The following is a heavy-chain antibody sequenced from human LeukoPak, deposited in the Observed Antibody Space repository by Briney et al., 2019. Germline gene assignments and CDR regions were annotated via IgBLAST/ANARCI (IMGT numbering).Heavy chain of an antibody. CDR1: GFTFSDYY. V-gene: IGHV3-11*01. CDR2: SSSSGSTI. CDR3: ARGTSIIAAAGRGGAFDI. D-gene: IGHD6-13*01. Sequence: GGSLRLSCAASGFTFSDYYMTWIRQAPGKGLEWVSYSSSSGSTIYYADSVKGRFTISRDNAKNSLYLQMNSLRAEDTAVYYCARGTSIIAAAGRGGAFDIWGQGTMVTVSS. J-gene: IGHJ3*02.